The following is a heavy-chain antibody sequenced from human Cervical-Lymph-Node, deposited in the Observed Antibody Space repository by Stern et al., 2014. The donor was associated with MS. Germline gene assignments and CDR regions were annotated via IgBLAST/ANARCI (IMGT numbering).Heavy chain of an antibody. Sequence: QVQLVESGGGVVQPESSLRLSCAASGFDFSIYGMHWVRQTPGKGLEWVAVIWFDGSNKNYADSVKGRFTISRDNSKNTLYLQMNSLRAADTAVYYCARVPSGWQTGFDYWGQGTLVTVSS. CDR2: IWFDGSNK. J-gene: IGHJ4*02. V-gene: IGHV3-33*01. CDR3: ARVPSGWQTGFDY. CDR1: GFDFSIYG. D-gene: IGHD6-19*01.